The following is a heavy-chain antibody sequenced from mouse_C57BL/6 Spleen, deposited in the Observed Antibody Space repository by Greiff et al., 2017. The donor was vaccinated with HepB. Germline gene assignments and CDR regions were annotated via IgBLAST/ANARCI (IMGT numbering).Heavy chain of an antibody. CDR2: INTNYGTT. Sequence: EVQLQQSGPELVKPGASVKISCKASGYSFTDYNMNWVKQSNGKSLEWIGVINTNYGTTSYNQKFKGKATLTVDQSSSTAYMQLNSLTSEDSAVYYCARYYGRGGLYYFDYWGQGTTLTVSS. CDR3: ARYYGRGGLYYFDY. J-gene: IGHJ2*01. V-gene: IGHV1-39*01. CDR1: GYSFTDYN. D-gene: IGHD1-1*01.